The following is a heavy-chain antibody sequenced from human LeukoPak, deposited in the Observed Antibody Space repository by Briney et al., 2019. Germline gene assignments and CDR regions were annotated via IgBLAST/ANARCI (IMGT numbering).Heavy chain of an antibody. Sequence: ASVKVSCKASGYTFTSYYIHWVRQAPGQGLEWMGIIYPGCGSTSYAQKFQGRVTMTRDMSTSTVYMELSSLRAEDTAVYYCARDNNLDTAYRPLDYWGQGTLVTVSS. CDR3: ARDNNLDTAYRPLDY. D-gene: IGHD5-18*01. CDR1: GYTFTSYY. V-gene: IGHV1-46*01. J-gene: IGHJ4*02. CDR2: IYPGCGST.